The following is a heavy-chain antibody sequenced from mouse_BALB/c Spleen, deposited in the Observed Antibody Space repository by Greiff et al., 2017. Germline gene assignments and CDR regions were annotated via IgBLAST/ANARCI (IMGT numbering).Heavy chain of an antibody. CDR3: AREGTNWEIWFAY. CDR2: ISYDGSN. D-gene: IGHD4-1*01. Sequence: VQLQQSGPGLVKPSQSLSLTCSVTGYSITSGYYWNWIRQFPGNKLEWMGYISYDGSNNYNPSLKNRISITRDTSKNQFFLKLNSVTTEDTATYYCAREGTNWEIWFAYWGQGTLVTVSA. J-gene: IGHJ3*01. CDR1: GYSITSGYY. V-gene: IGHV3-6*02.